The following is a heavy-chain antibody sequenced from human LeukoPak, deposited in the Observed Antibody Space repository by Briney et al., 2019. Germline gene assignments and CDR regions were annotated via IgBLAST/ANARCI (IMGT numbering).Heavy chain of an antibody. CDR1: GFTFSTHS. D-gene: IGHD3-3*01. CDR2: ISSSSSDI. CDR3: ARVPGGLEWADFDY. Sequence: GGSLRLSCAASGFTFSTHSMNWVRQAPGKGLEWVSCISSSSSDIKYADSVKGRFTVSRDNAKNSLYLQLSSLRAEDTAVYYCARVPGGLEWADFDYWGQGTLVTVSS. V-gene: IGHV3-21*01. J-gene: IGHJ4*02.